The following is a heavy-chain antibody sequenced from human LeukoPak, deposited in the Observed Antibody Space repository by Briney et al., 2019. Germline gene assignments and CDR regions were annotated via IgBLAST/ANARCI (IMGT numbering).Heavy chain of an antibody. V-gene: IGHV5-51*01. CDR2: IYPTDSDT. J-gene: IGHJ4*02. Sequence: SGESLKISCKGSGYSFTTYWIGWVRQMPGKGLEWMGIIYPTDSDTRYSPSFQGQVTISADKSISTAYLQWSSLKASDTAMYYCARRSNRYDSSGYPDYWGQGTLVTVSS. CDR1: GYSFTTYW. CDR3: ARRSNRYDSSGYPDY. D-gene: IGHD3-22*01.